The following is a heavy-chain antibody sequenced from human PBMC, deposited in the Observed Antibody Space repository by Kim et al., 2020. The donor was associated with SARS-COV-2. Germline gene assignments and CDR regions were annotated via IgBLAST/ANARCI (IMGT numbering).Heavy chain of an antibody. V-gene: IGHV3-30*18. CDR1: GFTFSSYG. J-gene: IGHJ6*02. Sequence: GGSLRLSCAASGFTFSSYGMHWVRQAPGKGLEWVAVISYDGSNKYYADSVKGRFTISRDNSKNTLYLQMNSLRAEDTAVYYCAKDRIAVAGNPANYYYYGMDVWGQGTTVTVSS. CDR3: AKDRIAVAGNPANYYYYGMDV. CDR2: ISYDGSNK. D-gene: IGHD6-19*01.